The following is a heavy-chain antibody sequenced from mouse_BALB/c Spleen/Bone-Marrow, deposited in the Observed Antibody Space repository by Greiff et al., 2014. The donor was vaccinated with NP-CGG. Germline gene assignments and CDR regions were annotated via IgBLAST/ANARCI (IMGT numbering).Heavy chain of an antibody. Sequence: EVQLVESGAELVRSGASVKLSCTASGFNIKDYYMHWVKQRPEQGLEWIGWIDPENGDTEYAPKFQGKATMTADTSSNTAYLQLSSRTSEDTAVYYCNARGDYDFDYFDYWGQGTTLTVSS. CDR1: GFNIKDYY. J-gene: IGHJ2*01. D-gene: IGHD2-4*01. CDR3: NARGDYDFDYFDY. CDR2: IDPENGDT. V-gene: IGHV14-4*02.